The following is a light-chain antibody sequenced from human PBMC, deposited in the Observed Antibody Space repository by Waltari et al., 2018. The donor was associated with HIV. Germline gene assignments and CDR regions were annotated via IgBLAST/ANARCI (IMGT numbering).Light chain of an antibody. Sequence: SYELTQLPSVSVSPGQTARITCSGDALAKQYAYWYQQKPGQAPVLMISKDNERPSGTPERFSGSSSETTVTLTISGVQAEDEADYYCQSADSGGTWDVVFGGGTKLTVL. CDR2: KDN. CDR1: ALAKQY. CDR3: QSADSGGTWDVV. V-gene: IGLV3-25*03. J-gene: IGLJ2*01.